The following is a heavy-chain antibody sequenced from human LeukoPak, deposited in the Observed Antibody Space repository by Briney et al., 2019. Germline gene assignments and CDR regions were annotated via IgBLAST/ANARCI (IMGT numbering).Heavy chain of an antibody. D-gene: IGHD6-13*01. V-gene: IGHV3-20*04. CDR1: GFTFNDYG. Sequence: GGSLRLSCAASGFTFNDYGMSWVRQAPRKGLEWVSGINWNGGSTGYADSVKGRFTISRENANNSLYLQMNSLRAGDTAVYYCARAAYSSTWYSRYFDLWGRGTLVTVSS. J-gene: IGHJ2*01. CDR2: INWNGGST. CDR3: ARAAYSSTWYSRYFDL.